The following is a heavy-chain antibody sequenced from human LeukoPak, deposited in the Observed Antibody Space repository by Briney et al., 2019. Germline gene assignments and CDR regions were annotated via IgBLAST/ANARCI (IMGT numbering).Heavy chain of an antibody. CDR2: INPNSGDT. CDR3: ARDRPYTGGWRGFDY. V-gene: IGHV1-2*02. D-gene: IGHD6-19*01. CDR1: GYTFTDYH. Sequence: ASVKVSCKAFGYTFTDYHMHWVRQAPGQGLEWMGWINPNSGDTNYAQKFQGRVTMTRDTTISTAYMELSRLRSDDTAVYYCARDRPYTGGWRGFDYWGQGTLVTVSS. J-gene: IGHJ4*02.